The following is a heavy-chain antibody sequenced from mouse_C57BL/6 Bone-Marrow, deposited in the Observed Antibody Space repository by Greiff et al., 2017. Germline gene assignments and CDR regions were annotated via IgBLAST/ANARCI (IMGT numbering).Heavy chain of an antibody. CDR2: IHPNSGST. V-gene: IGHV1-64*01. CDR1: GYTFTSYW. Sequence: VQLQQPGAELVKPGASVKLSCKASGYTFTSYWMHWVKQRPGQGLEWIGMIHPNSGSTNYNEKFKSKATLTVDKSSSTAYMQLGSLTSEDSAVYYCARRGRAQAPRAMDYWGQGTSVTVSS. J-gene: IGHJ4*01. CDR3: ARRGRAQAPRAMDY. D-gene: IGHD3-2*02.